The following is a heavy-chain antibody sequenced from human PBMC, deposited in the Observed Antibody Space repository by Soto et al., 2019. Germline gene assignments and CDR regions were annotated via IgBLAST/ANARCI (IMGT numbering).Heavy chain of an antibody. Sequence: PGGSLRLSCAASGFTFSRFALTWVRQAPGKGLEWVSSISAESTHIYYADSVKGRFTIPRDNAENSLYLHMNTLRADDTAVYYCARVASVISLDSWGQGTRVTVSS. CDR2: ISAESTHI. CDR1: GFTFSRFA. V-gene: IGHV3-21*01. J-gene: IGHJ4*02. CDR3: ARVASVISLDS. D-gene: IGHD2-21*01.